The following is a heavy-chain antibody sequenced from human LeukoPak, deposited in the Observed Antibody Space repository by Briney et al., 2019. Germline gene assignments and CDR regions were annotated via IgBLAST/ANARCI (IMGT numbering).Heavy chain of an antibody. J-gene: IGHJ3*01. Sequence: PGGSLRLSCAASGFTFSAYWMTWVRQAPGKGLEWVANINEGSNLKMYVDSVKGRFTISRDYTTNSLYLQMDSLKASDTGMYYCVCPSGATKTDDFDLWGQGTMVTVSS. CDR3: VCPSGATKTDDFDL. V-gene: IGHV3-7*03. CDR2: INEGSNLK. CDR1: GFTFSAYW. D-gene: IGHD1-26*01.